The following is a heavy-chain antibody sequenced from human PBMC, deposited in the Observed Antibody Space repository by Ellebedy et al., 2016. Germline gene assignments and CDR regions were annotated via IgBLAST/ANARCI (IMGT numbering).Heavy chain of an antibody. CDR2: IWFDGSEK. CDR3: ARGGNAFDI. D-gene: IGHD3-10*01. Sequence: GGSLRLXXAASEFPFSSFGMHWVRQAPGKGLEWVAVIWFDGSEKYYADSVRGRFTISRDNSKNTLYLQMNSLRAEDTAVYYCARGGNAFDIWGQGTMVTVSS. V-gene: IGHV3-33*01. J-gene: IGHJ3*02. CDR1: EFPFSSFG.